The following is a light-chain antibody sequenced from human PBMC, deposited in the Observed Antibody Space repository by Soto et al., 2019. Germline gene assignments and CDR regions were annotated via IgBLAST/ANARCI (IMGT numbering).Light chain of an antibody. CDR2: GAS. V-gene: IGKV3-15*01. CDR3: QQYYEWRWT. Sequence: EIVMTQSPATLSVSPGERATLSCRASQSVRSDLAWYQQKPGQAPRLLIYGASTRATGIPARFSGGGSGTDFTLTVSSLQSEDSAVYYCQQYYEWRWTFGQGTKVEIK. J-gene: IGKJ1*01. CDR1: QSVRSD.